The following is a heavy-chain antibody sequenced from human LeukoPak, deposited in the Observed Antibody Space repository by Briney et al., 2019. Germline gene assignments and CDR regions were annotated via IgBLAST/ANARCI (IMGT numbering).Heavy chain of an antibody. D-gene: IGHD4-17*01. Sequence: GGSLRLSCAPSGFSFRSYAMTWVPQAPGKGLQWVSSITTASAYTYHSDSVRCRFKISRDNAKTSLYLQMNSLRAEDTAVYYCAKVADYGDYASLGHWGQGTLVTVSS. CDR1: GFSFRSYA. J-gene: IGHJ4*01. V-gene: IGHV3-21*01. CDR2: ITTASAYT. CDR3: AKVADYGDYASLGH.